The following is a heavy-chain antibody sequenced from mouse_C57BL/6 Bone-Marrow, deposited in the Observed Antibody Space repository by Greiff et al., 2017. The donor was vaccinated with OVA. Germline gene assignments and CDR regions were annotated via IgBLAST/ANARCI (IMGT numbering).Heavy chain of an antibody. CDR3: ARRGMAGYFDV. J-gene: IGHJ1*03. V-gene: IGHV1-69*01. CDR1: GYTFTSYW. CDR2: IDPSDSYT. Sequence: VQLQQPGAELVMPGASVKLSCKASGYTFTSYWMHWVKQRPGQGLEWIGEIDPSDSYTNYNQKFKGKSTLTVDKSASTAYMQLSSLTSEDSAVYYCARRGMAGYFDVWGTGTTVTVSS.